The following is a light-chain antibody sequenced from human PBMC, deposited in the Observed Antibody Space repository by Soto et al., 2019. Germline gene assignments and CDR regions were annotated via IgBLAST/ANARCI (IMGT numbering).Light chain of an antibody. J-gene: IGLJ3*02. Sequence: QSARTQPASVSDAPGQSITISCTVTSSDVGYDNYVSWFQQHPGKAPKLMIYEVSRRPSGVSNRFSGSKSANTASLTISGLQAEDEADYYCTLHAASSTWVFGGGTQLTVL. CDR2: EVS. CDR1: SSDVGYDNY. V-gene: IGLV2-14*01. CDR3: TLHAASSTWV.